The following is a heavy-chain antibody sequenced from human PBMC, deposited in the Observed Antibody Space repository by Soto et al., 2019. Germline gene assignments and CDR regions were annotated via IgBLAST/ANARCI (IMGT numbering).Heavy chain of an antibody. Sequence: SETLSLTCTVSGGSISSSSYYWGWIRQPPGKGLEWIGSIYYSGSTYYNPSLKSRVTISVDTSKNQFSLKLSSVTAADTAVYYCARSRKWELPMPYYFDYWGQGTLVTVSS. V-gene: IGHV4-39*01. CDR1: GGSISSSSYY. J-gene: IGHJ4*02. CDR2: IYYSGST. D-gene: IGHD1-26*01. CDR3: ARSRKWELPMPYYFDY.